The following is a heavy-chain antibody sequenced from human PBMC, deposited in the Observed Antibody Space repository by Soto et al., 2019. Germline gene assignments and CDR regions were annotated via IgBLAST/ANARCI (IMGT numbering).Heavy chain of an antibody. Sequence: SETLSLTCTVSGGSISSGDYYWSWIRQPPGKGLEWIGYIYYSGSTYYNPSLKSRVTISVDTSKNQFSLKLNSVTAADTAVYYCATQASTYYYDSSGYYFFDYWGQGTLVTVS. V-gene: IGHV4-30-4*01. CDR1: GGSISSGDYY. J-gene: IGHJ4*02. D-gene: IGHD3-22*01. CDR3: ATQASTYYYDSSGYYFFDY. CDR2: IYYSGST.